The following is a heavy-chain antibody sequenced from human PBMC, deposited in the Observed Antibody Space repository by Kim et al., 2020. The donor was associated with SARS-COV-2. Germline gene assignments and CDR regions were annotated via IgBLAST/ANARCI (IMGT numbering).Heavy chain of an antibody. CDR2: ISSSGSTI. CDR1: GFTFSSYE. Sequence: GGSLRLSCAASGFTFSSYEMNWVRQAPGKGLEWVSYISSSGSTIYYADSVKGRFTISRDNAKNSLYLQMNSLRAEDTAVYYCARQNWGEDYFDYWGQGTLVTVSS. J-gene: IGHJ4*02. CDR3: ARQNWGEDYFDY. D-gene: IGHD7-27*01. V-gene: IGHV3-48*03.